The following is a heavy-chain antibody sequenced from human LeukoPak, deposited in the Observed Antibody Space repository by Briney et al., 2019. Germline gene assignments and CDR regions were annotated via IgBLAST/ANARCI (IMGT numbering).Heavy chain of an antibody. CDR3: ASGMDYGLAHAFGI. D-gene: IGHD4-17*01. Sequence: ASVKVSCKASGYTITSYGISWVRQAPGQGLEWMGWISAYNGNTNYAQKLQGRVTMTTDTSTSTAYMVLRSLRSDDTAVYYCASGMDYGLAHAFGIWGQGTMVTVSS. CDR1: GYTITSYG. J-gene: IGHJ3*02. CDR2: ISAYNGNT. V-gene: IGHV1-18*01.